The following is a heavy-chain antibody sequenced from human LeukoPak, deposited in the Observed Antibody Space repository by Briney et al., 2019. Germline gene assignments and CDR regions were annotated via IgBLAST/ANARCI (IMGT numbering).Heavy chain of an antibody. Sequence: GGSLRLSCAASGFTFSSYAMSWVRQAPGKGLEWVSAISGSGGSTYYADSVKGRFTISRDNSKNTLYLQVNSLRAEDTAVYYCAKDWKSRITMIVTYYFDYWGQGTLVTVSS. D-gene: IGHD3-22*01. J-gene: IGHJ4*02. CDR1: GFTFSSYA. V-gene: IGHV3-23*01. CDR3: AKDWKSRITMIVTYYFDY. CDR2: ISGSGGST.